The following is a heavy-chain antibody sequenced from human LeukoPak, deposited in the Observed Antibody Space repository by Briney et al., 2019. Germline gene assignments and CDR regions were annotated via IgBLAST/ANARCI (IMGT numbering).Heavy chain of an antibody. CDR3: ARAILHDGSGSCYFDY. J-gene: IGHJ4*02. Sequence: GGSLRLSCAASGFTFSSYSMNWVRQAPGKGLEWVSYISSSSSTMYYADSVKGRFTISRDNAKNSLYLQMNSLRDEDAAVYYCARAILHDGSGSCYFDYWGQGTLVTVSS. CDR2: ISSSSSTM. D-gene: IGHD3-10*01. V-gene: IGHV3-48*02. CDR1: GFTFSSYS.